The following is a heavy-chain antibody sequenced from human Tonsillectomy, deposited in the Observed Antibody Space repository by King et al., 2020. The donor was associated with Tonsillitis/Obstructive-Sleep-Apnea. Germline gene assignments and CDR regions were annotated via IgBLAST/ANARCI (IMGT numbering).Heavy chain of an antibody. CDR2: ISWNSGSI. V-gene: IGHV3-9*01. D-gene: IGHD1-1*01. J-gene: IGHJ6*03. CDR3: AKDVAQQSYYSYYMDV. Sequence: VQLVESGGRLVQPGRSLRLSCAASGFTFDDYAMNWVRHAPGKGLEWVSGISWNSGSIGYVDSVKGRFTISRDNAKKSLYLQMNSRRAEDTALYYFAKDVAQQSYYSYYMDVWGKGTTVTVSS. CDR1: GFTFDDYA.